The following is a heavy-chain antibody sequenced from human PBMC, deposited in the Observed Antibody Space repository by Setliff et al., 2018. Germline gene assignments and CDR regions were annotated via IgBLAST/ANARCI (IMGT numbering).Heavy chain of an antibody. Sequence: PSETLSLTCTVSGGSISSHYWSWIRQPPGKGLEWIGYIYTSGDTNYNPSLKSRVSMSLDTSKNQFSLKLSSVTAADTAVYYCARDRVVVLAGRRGFYFDYWGQGTLVTVSS. V-gene: IGHV4-4*08. CDR1: GGSISSHY. J-gene: IGHJ4*02. CDR2: IYTSGDT. D-gene: IGHD2-15*01. CDR3: ARDRVVVLAGRRGFYFDY.